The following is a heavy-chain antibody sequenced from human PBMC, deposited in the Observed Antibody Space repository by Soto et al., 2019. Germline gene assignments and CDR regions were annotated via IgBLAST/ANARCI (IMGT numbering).Heavy chain of an antibody. Sequence: ASVKVSCKASGGTFSSYAISWVRQAPGQGLEWMGGIIPIFGTANYAQKFQGRVTITADESTSTAYMELSSLRSEDTAVYYCARSLPSGMGMDVWGQGTTVTVSS. D-gene: IGHD3-10*01. CDR3: ARSLPSGMGMDV. V-gene: IGHV1-69*13. CDR2: IIPIFGTA. J-gene: IGHJ6*02. CDR1: GGTFSSYA.